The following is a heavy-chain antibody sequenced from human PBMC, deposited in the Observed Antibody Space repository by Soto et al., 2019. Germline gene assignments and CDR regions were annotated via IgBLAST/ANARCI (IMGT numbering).Heavy chain of an antibody. V-gene: IGHV3-21*01. CDR1: GFAFNNYG. Sequence: GVSLRLSCTVSGFAFNNYGINWVRQAPGKGLEWVSSISKSDYTYYSDSVKGRFTISRDNAKNSVSLQMNTLRVEDTAVYYCAREDSIIIPAVSDFRGQGTLVTVSS. J-gene: IGHJ4*02. D-gene: IGHD2-2*01. CDR3: AREDSIIIPAVSDF. CDR2: ISKSDYT.